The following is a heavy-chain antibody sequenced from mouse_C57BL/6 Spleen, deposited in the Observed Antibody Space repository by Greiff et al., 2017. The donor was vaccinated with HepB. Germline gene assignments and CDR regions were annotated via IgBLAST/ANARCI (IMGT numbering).Heavy chain of an antibody. D-gene: IGHD1-1*01. CDR2: IWRGGST. Sequence: QVQLQQSGPGLVQPSQSLSITCTVSGFSFTSYGLHWVRQSPGKGLEWLGVIWRGGSTDYNAAFISRLSISKDNSKSQVFFKMNSLQADDTAIYSCASFYGSSYDWFAYWGQGTLVTVSA. CDR3: ASFYGSSYDWFAY. CDR1: GFSFTSYG. V-gene: IGHV2-2*01. J-gene: IGHJ3*01.